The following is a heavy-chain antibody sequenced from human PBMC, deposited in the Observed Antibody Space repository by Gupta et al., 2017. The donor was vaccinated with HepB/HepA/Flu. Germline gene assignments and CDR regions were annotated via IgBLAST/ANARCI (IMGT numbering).Heavy chain of an antibody. CDR1: GFTFTNYA. J-gene: IGHJ4*02. CDR2: ITPGPDT. CDR3: AKGSLAHCTHSSCFPLDG. V-gene: IGHV3-23*01. D-gene: IGHD2-8*01. Sequence: EVQLLESGGGLIQPGGSLRLSCAASGFTFTNYAMNWVRQTPGKGLEWVSTITPGPDTYHVDFAKGRFTISRDNSKNMLYLQMNSLRAEDTAVYYCAKGSLAHCTHSSCFPLDGWGQGTLVTVSS.